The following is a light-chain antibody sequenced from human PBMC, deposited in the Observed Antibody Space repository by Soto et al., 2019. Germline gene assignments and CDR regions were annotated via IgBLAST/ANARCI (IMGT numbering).Light chain of an antibody. J-gene: IGKJ4*01. Sequence: DNQMTQSHSSLSASVGDRVTITCQASQDISNYLNWYQQKPGKAPKLLIYDASNLETGVPSRFSGSGSGTDFTFTISSLQPEDIATYYCQQYENLPLTCGGGTRWIS. CDR2: DAS. CDR3: QQYENLPLT. CDR1: QDISNY. V-gene: IGKV1-33*01.